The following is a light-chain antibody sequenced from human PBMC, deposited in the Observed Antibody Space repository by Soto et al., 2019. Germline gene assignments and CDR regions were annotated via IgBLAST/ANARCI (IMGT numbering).Light chain of an antibody. CDR3: QQYGSFPLT. V-gene: IGKV3-20*01. CDR2: DAS. Sequence: EIVLTQSPGTLSLSPGERATLSCRASQSVSSSYLTWYQQKPGQAPRLLIYDASSRATGIPDRFSGSGSGTDFTLTISRLEPEDFAVYYCQQYGSFPLTFGGGTKV. CDR1: QSVSSSY. J-gene: IGKJ4*01.